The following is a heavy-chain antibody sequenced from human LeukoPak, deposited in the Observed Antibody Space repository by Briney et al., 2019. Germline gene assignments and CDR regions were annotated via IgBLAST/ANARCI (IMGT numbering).Heavy chain of an antibody. V-gene: IGHV1-3*01. Sequence: GASVKVSCKASGYTFTTYIMHWVRQAPGQRPEWMAWINGGNGNTKYSQNLRDRVTITSDTSACTAYMELRSLTSEDTAVYYCVRGSGSYPYQYFDLWGRGTLVIVSS. CDR3: VRGSGSYPYQYFDL. J-gene: IGHJ2*01. CDR1: GYTFTTYI. D-gene: IGHD3-10*01. CDR2: INGGNGNT.